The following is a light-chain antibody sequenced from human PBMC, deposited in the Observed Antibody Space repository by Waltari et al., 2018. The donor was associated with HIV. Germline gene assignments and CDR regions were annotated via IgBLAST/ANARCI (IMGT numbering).Light chain of an antibody. CDR3: GTWDSSLSAVL. J-gene: IGLJ2*01. Sequence: QSVLTQPPSVSAAPGQKVTISCSGSSPNIGSNRVFWYQQLPGTAPKLLIYGKTKRPPGLPDPFSGSKAGTLATLGITGLQTGDEADYYCGTWDSSLSAVLFGGGTKLTVL. CDR1: SPNIGSNR. CDR2: GKT. V-gene: IGLV1-51*01.